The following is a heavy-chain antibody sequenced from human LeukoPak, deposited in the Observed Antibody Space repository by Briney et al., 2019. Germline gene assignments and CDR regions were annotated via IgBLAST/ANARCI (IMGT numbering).Heavy chain of an antibody. CDR3: VKRSCSGGTCLLDY. CDR1: GCTFSSYA. D-gene: IGHD2-15*01. J-gene: IGHJ4*02. CDR2: ITSTGGTT. V-gene: IGHV3-64D*09. Sequence: GGSLRLSCSASGCTFSSYALSWVRQAPGKGLEYVSGITSTGGTTYYADSVKGRFTISRDNSENTLYLQMSSLRPEDTALYYCVKRSCSGGTCLLDYWGQGTLVTVSS.